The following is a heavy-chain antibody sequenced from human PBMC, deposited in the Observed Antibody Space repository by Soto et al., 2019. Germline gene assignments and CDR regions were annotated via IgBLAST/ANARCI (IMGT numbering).Heavy chain of an antibody. CDR2: IYYSGST. CDR1: GGSISSGDYY. J-gene: IGHJ5*02. D-gene: IGHD6-6*01. CDR3: AREVVETSSLWLDP. V-gene: IGHV4-30-4*01. Sequence: SETLSLTCTVSGGSISSGDYYWSWIRQPPGKGLEWIGYIYYSGSTYYNPSLKSRVTISVDTSKNQFSLKLSSVTAADTAVYYCAREVVETSSLWLDPWGQGILVTVSS.